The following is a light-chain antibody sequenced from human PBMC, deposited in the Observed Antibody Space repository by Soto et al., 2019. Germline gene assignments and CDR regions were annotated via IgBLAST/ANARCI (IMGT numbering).Light chain of an antibody. CDR3: CSYAGSPKV. Sequence: QSALTQPASVSGSPGQSITISCTGTSSDVGSYNLVSWYQQHPGKAPKLMIYEVSKRPSGVSNRFSGSKSGNTASLTISGLQAEDEADYYCCSYAGSPKVFGTGTKLTVL. V-gene: IGLV2-23*02. CDR1: SSDVGSYNL. J-gene: IGLJ1*01. CDR2: EVS.